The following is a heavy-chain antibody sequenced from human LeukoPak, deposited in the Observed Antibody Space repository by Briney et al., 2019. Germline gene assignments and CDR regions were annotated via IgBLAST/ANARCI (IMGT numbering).Heavy chain of an antibody. Sequence: TDYYIHWVRQXPGQGLEWMGWIRPSSGDTDYGQKFEGRTKMTRDMSITTACMELSSLRSDDTAIYFCTRERETDWFGPWGQGTLVTVSS. CDR1: TDYY. CDR2: IRPSSGDT. D-gene: IGHD1-26*01. V-gene: IGHV1-2*02. J-gene: IGHJ5*02. CDR3: TRERETDWFGP.